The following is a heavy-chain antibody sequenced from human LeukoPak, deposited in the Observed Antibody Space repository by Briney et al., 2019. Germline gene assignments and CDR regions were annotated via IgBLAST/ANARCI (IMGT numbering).Heavy chain of an antibody. D-gene: IGHD3-22*01. CDR3: ARDLGQYYDTSDNWFDP. CDR1: GFTFSTYW. Sequence: GGSLRLSCAASGFTFSTYWMTWVRQAPGKGLEWVANINEEGSERHYVDSIKGRFTISRDNAKNSLYLHLNSLRAEDTAVYYCARDLGQYYDTSDNWFDPWGQGTLVTVSS. J-gene: IGHJ5*02. V-gene: IGHV3-7*01. CDR2: INEEGSER.